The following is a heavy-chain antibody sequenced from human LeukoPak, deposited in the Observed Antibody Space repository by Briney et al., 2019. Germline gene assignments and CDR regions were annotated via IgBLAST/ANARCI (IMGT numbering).Heavy chain of an antibody. J-gene: IGHJ4*02. V-gene: IGHV3-21*01. Sequence: PGGSLRLSCAASGFSFSSYSMNWVRQAPGKGPEWVSSISSGSTYIYYADSVKGRFTISRDNAKNSLYLQVSTLRAEDTAVYYCAREISSSTSFDYWGQGTLVTVSS. CDR2: ISSGSTYI. CDR1: GFSFSSYS. D-gene: IGHD2-2*01. CDR3: AREISSSTSFDY.